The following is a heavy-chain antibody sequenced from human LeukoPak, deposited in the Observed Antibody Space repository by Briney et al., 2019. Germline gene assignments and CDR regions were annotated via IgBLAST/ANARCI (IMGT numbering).Heavy chain of an antibody. Sequence: GGSLRLSCAASGFTFSSYTMHWVRQAPGKGLEWMAVISYDGSNKYYADSVQGRFIISRDNSKNILQMNSLRAEDTAVYYCARESFYGYSFDYWGQGTLVTVSS. J-gene: IGHJ4*02. V-gene: IGHV3-30-3*01. D-gene: IGHD2/OR15-2a*01. CDR3: ARESFYGYSFDY. CDR2: ISYDGSNK. CDR1: GFTFSSYT.